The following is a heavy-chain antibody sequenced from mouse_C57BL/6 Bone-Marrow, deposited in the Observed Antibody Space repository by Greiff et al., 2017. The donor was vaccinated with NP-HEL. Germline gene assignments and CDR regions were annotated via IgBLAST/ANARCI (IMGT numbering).Heavy chain of an antibody. D-gene: IGHD1-1*02. CDR3: ARYGRRYYAMDY. V-gene: IGHV1-54*01. CDR2: INPGSGGT. CDR1: GYAFTNYL. Sequence: QVQLQQSGAELVRPGTSVKVSCKASGYAFTNYLIEWVKQRPGQGLEWIGVINPGSGGTNYNEKFKGKATLTADKSSSTAYRQRSSLTSEDSAVYFCARYGRRYYAMDYWGQGTSVTVSS. J-gene: IGHJ4*01.